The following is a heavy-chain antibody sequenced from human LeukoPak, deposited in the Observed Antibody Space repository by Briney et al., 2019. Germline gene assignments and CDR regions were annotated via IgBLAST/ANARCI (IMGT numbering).Heavy chain of an antibody. D-gene: IGHD1-26*01. J-gene: IGHJ4*02. CDR2: IYTGGNT. CDR3: ARGSGSNYYDY. V-gene: IGHV4-4*07. Sequence: PSETLSLTCTVSGGSISGHYWNWIRQPAGKGLEWIGRIYTGGNTNYTPSLKSRVTMSVDTSKTQFSLNLASVTAADTAVYYCARGSGSNYYDYWGQGTLVTVSS. CDR1: GGSISGHY.